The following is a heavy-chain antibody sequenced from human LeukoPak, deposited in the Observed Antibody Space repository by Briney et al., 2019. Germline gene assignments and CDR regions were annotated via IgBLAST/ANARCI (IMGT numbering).Heavy chain of an antibody. J-gene: IGHJ4*02. Sequence: SGGSLRLSCAASGFTFSSYAMSWVRQAPGKGLEWVSAISGSGGTTYYADSVKGRFTISRDNARKSLYLQMNSLRVEDTAVYYCARVEGSSGPKDYWGQGTLVTVSS. D-gene: IGHD6-19*01. V-gene: IGHV3-23*01. CDR2: ISGSGGTT. CDR1: GFTFSSYA. CDR3: ARVEGSSGPKDY.